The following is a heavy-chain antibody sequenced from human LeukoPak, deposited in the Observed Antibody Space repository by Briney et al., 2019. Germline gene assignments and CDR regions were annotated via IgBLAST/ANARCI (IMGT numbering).Heavy chain of an antibody. V-gene: IGHV4-38-2*02. J-gene: IGHJ5*02. CDR2: IYHSGST. CDR1: GYSISSGYY. D-gene: IGHD6-13*01. Sequence: PSETLSLTCTVSGYSISSGYYWGWIRQPPGKGLEWIGSIYHSGSTYYNPSLKSRVTISVDTSKNQFSLKLSSVTAADTAVYYCARFEAAGTDNWFDPWGQGTLVTVSS. CDR3: ARFEAAGTDNWFDP.